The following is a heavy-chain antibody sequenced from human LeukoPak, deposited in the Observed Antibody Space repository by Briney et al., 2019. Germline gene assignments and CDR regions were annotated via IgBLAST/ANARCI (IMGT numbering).Heavy chain of an antibody. CDR2: IYYVGST. D-gene: IGHD3-10*01. Sequence: SETLSLTCTVSGGSISSSGYYRGWIRQPPGKGLEWIGNIYYVGSTYYNPSLNSRVTISVDTPKNQFSLKLSSVTAADTAVYYCARGRGAGEGATFFDYWGQGTLVTVSS. CDR3: ARGRGAGEGATFFDY. J-gene: IGHJ4*02. V-gene: IGHV4-39*07. CDR1: GGSISSSGYY.